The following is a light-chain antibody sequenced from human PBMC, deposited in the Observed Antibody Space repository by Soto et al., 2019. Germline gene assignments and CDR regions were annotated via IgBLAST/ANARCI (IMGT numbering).Light chain of an antibody. CDR2: SNN. V-gene: IGLV1-44*01. CDR1: SSNIGSNT. CDR3: AAWDYSLNWV. J-gene: IGLJ3*02. Sequence: QSVLTQPPSASGTPGQRVSISCSGSSSNIGSNTVNWYQQVPGTAPKLLIYSNNQRPSGVPDRFSGSKSDTSASLAISGLQSEDEADYYCAAWDYSLNWVFGGWTKLTVL.